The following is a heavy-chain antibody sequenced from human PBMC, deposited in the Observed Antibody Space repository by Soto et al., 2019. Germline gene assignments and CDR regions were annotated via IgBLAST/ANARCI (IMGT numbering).Heavy chain of an antibody. D-gene: IGHD3-10*01. CDR1: GFTFSSYG. V-gene: IGHV3-30*18. CDR2: ISYDGSNK. CDR3: AKAGELLLWFGEPPDY. J-gene: IGHJ4*02. Sequence: QVQLVESGGGVVQPGGSLRLSCAASGFTFSSYGMHWVRQAPGKGLEWVAVISYDGSNKYYADSVKGRFTISRDNSKNTLYLQMNSLRAEDTAVYYCAKAGELLLWFGEPPDYWGQGTLVTVSS.